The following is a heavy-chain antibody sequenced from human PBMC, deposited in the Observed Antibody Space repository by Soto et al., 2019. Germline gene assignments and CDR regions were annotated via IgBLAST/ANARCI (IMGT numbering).Heavy chain of an antibody. CDR3: AAFKYCSGGSCRYYFDY. Sequence: GASVKVSCKASGFTFTSSAVQWVRQARGQRLEWIGWIVVGSGNTNYAQKFQERVTITRDMSTSTAYMELSSLRSEDTAVYYCAAFKYCSGGSCRYYFDYWGQGTLVTVS. J-gene: IGHJ4*02. CDR2: IVVGSGNT. D-gene: IGHD2-15*01. V-gene: IGHV1-58*01. CDR1: GFTFTSSA.